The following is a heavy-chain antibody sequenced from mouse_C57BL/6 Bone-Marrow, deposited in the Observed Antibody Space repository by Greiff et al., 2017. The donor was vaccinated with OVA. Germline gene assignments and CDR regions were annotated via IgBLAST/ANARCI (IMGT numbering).Heavy chain of an antibody. J-gene: IGHJ4*01. CDR2: ISYDGRN. V-gene: IGHV3-6*01. CDR3: AGDHGRYAMDY. D-gene: IGHD1-1*01. CDR1: GYSITSGYS. Sequence: EVKLVESGPGLVKPSQSLSLTCSVTGYSITSGYSWNWIRQFPGNKLEWMGYISYDGRNNYKPSLKNRISITRDTSKNQFFLKLNSVTTEDTATYYCAGDHGRYAMDYWGQGTSVTVSS.